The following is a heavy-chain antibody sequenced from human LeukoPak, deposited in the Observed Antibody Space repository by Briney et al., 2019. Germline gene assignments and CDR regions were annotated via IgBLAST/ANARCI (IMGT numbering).Heavy chain of an antibody. D-gene: IGHD3-10*01. CDR1: GYSFTSYW. CDR3: ARFNYYGSGTPRDYGMDV. Sequence: GESLKISCKGSGYSFTSYWIGWVRQMPGKGLEWMGIIYPGDSDTRYSPSFQGQVTISADKSISTAYLQWGSLKASDTAMYYCARFNYYGSGTPRDYGMDVWGKGTTVTVSS. V-gene: IGHV5-51*01. J-gene: IGHJ6*04. CDR2: IYPGDSDT.